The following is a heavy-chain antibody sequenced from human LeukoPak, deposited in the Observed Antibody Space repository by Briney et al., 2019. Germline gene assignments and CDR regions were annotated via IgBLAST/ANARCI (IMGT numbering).Heavy chain of an antibody. V-gene: IGHV3-30*04. Sequence: GTSLRLSCAGSGFTFSNYAMHWVRHAPGKGLEWVAVISYDGTNKEYADSVKGRFTISRDNSKNTLYLQMNSLRPDDTAVYRCATHSSVGWFDPWGQGTLVTVSS. D-gene: IGHD3-22*01. CDR3: ATHSSVGWFDP. CDR2: ISYDGTNK. J-gene: IGHJ5*02. CDR1: GFTFSNYA.